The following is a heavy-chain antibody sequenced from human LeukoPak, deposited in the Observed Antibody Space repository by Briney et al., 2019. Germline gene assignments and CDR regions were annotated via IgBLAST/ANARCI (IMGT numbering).Heavy chain of an antibody. V-gene: IGHV4-59*08. D-gene: IGHD6-13*01. CDR3: ARQPSWLPYFDL. CDR2: IYYSGST. J-gene: IGHJ2*01. Sequence: SETLSLTCTVSGGSISSYYWSWIRQPPGKGLEWIGYIYYSGSTNYNPSLKSRVTISVDPAENQFSLKLSSVTAADPAVYFCARQPSWLPYFDLWGRGTLVTVSS. CDR1: GGSISSYY.